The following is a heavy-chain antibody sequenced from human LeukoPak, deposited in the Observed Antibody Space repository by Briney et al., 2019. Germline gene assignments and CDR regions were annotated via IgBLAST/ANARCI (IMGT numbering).Heavy chain of an antibody. Sequence: PGGSLRLSCAASGFTFDDYAMHWVRQAPGRGLEWISLITWDGGNTYYADSVKGRFTISRDNSKNTLYLQVSSLRAEDTAVYYCTTSDINYRPFDNWGQGTLVTVSS. D-gene: IGHD4-11*01. CDR3: TTSDINYRPFDN. CDR2: ITWDGGNT. V-gene: IGHV3-43D*03. CDR1: GFTFDDYA. J-gene: IGHJ4*02.